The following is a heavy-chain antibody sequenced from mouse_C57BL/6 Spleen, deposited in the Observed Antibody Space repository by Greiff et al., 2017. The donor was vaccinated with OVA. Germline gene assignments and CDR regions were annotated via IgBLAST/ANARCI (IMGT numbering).Heavy chain of an antibody. Sequence: VHLVESGPGLVAPSQSLSITCTVSGFSLTSYGVSWVRQPPGKGLEWLGVIWGDGGTTYHSAIISRLSISKDKSKSQVVLKLNSLQTDDTATYYCASYYDYDYAMDYWGQGTSVTVSS. CDR2: IWGDGGT. J-gene: IGHJ4*01. CDR3: ASYYDYDYAMDY. V-gene: IGHV2-3*01. D-gene: IGHD2-4*01. CDR1: GFSLTSYG.